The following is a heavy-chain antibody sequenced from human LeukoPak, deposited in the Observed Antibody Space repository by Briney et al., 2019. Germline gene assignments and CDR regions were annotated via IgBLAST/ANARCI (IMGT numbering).Heavy chain of an antibody. J-gene: IGHJ4*02. CDR2: INQNGREK. Sequence: GGYLRLSCEVTGLTFSTYWMTWVRQAPGKGLEWVASINQNGREKYYVDSVKGRFTISRDNAKDSLYLQMNSLRDEDTAVYYCARSLGDDWGQGTLVTVSS. D-gene: IGHD3-16*01. V-gene: IGHV3-7*01. CDR3: ARSLGDD. CDR1: GLTFSTYW.